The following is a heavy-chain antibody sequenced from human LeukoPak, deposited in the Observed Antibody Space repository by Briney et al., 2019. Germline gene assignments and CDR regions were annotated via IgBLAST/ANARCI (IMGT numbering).Heavy chain of an antibody. J-gene: IGHJ4*02. D-gene: IGHD2-21*02. Sequence: GESLQISCHASGYSFTSYCIGWVRHMPPQGLEWMGFIYPGDSDTRYSPAFQGQVTIAADKSISTAYLQWSSLKASDTAMYYCARPPRYCGGDCSYYFDYWGQGTLVTVSS. V-gene: IGHV5-51*01. CDR1: GYSFTSYC. CDR3: ARPPRYCGGDCSYYFDY. CDR2: IYPGDSDT.